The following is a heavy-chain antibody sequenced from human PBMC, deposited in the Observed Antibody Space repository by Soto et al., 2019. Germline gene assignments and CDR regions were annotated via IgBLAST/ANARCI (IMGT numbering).Heavy chain of an antibody. CDR3: ASHFTGVLVLGTSPPGGDNYGWDV. Sequence: QVQLVQSGAEVKKPGSSVKVSCKASGGTFSRYTFTWVRQAPGQGLEWMGRIIPILDIPNYAQNFQGRVTITADKSPNTAYMELSSLRSDDTAVYYCASHFTGVLVLGTSPPGGDNYGWDVWGQGTTVTVSS. D-gene: IGHD2-8*02. J-gene: IGHJ6*02. CDR2: IIPILDIP. V-gene: IGHV1-69*02. CDR1: GGTFSRYT.